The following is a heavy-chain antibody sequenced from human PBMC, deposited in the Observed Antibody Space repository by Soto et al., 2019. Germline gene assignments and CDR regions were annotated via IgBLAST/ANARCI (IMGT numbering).Heavy chain of an antibody. Sequence: PGGSLRLSCATSGFILSDCAMNWVRQAPGKGLEWVSYISSSSSVIDYADSVKGRFTVSRDNARNSLYLQMNSLRAEDTAVYYCAKDRGNVFNIYSSGWYEWYYFDYWGQGTLVTVSS. CDR3: AKDRGNVFNIYSSGWYEWYYFDY. CDR2: ISSSSSVI. CDR1: GFILSDCA. D-gene: IGHD6-19*01. J-gene: IGHJ4*02. V-gene: IGHV3-48*01.